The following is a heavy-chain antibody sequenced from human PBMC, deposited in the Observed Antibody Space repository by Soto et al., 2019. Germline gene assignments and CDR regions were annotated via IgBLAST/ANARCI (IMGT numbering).Heavy chain of an antibody. V-gene: IGHV4-61*01. CDR1: GDSVRNGPYY. CDR2: IYYSGST. CDR3: ARVASSCHSEGWYYYYDMGV. J-gene: IGHJ6*01. D-gene: IGHD6-19*01. Sequence: QVPLQASGPGMVKPSETLSLSCPVSGDSVRNGPYYWRWIRQSPEEGLEWIAYIYYSGSTNYNPSLKSQVNSSINMVKNKFFLGLRNVTAADAAVSLFARVASSCHSEGWYYYYDMGVWGQGTIVAISS.